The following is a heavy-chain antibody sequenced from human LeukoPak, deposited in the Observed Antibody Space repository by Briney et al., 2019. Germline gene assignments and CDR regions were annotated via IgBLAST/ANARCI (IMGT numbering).Heavy chain of an antibody. Sequence: ASVKVSCKASGYTFTSYDINWLRQATGQGLESMGWMNPNSGNTGYAQKFQGRVTITRNTSISTAYMELSSLRSEDTAVYYCARGLPDSYYDFWSGYHDAFDIWGQGTMVTVSS. CDR1: GYTFTSYD. D-gene: IGHD3-3*01. J-gene: IGHJ3*02. CDR3: ARGLPDSYYDFWSGYHDAFDI. CDR2: MNPNSGNT. V-gene: IGHV1-8*03.